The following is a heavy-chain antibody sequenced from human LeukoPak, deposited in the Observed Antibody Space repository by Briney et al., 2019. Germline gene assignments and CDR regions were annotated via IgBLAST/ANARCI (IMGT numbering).Heavy chain of an antibody. CDR2: STLILGIA. V-gene: IGHV1-69*04. D-gene: IGHD2-2*01. CDR1: GGTFSSYA. CDR3: ARAPLILGCESTSCYSFGYFDY. J-gene: IGHJ4*02. Sequence: ASVKVSCKASGGTFSSYAISWVRQAPGQGLGWRGRSTLILGIANYAQKFQGRVTITADKSTSTAYMELSSLRSEDTAVYYCARAPLILGCESTSCYSFGYFDYWGQGTLVTVSS.